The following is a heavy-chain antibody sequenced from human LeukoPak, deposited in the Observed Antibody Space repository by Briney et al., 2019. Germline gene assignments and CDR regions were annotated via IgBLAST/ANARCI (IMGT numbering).Heavy chain of an antibody. Sequence: GRSLRLSCAASGFAFSSYGMHWVRQAPGKGLEWVSAISASGDATWYADSVKGRFTISRDNSKNTLYLQMSSLRAEDTAIYYCAKDVWFSVSWGRGTLVTVSS. CDR3: AKDVWFSVS. V-gene: IGHV3-23*01. CDR2: ISASGDAT. CDR1: GFAFSSYG. J-gene: IGHJ5*02. D-gene: IGHD3-9*01.